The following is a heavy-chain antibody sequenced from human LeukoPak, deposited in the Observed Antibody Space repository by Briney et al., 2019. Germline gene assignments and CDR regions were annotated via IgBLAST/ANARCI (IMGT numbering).Heavy chain of an antibody. CDR3: ARDLTTSYYYDRSGYLGFLDY. Sequence: GGSLRLSCAASGFTFSDYYMSWIRQAPGKGLEWVSYISSSGSTIYYADSVKGRFTISRDNAKNSLYLQMNSLRAEDTAVYYCARDLTTSYYYDRSGYLGFLDYWGQGTLVTVSS. J-gene: IGHJ4*02. V-gene: IGHV3-11*01. CDR2: ISSSGSTI. D-gene: IGHD3-22*01. CDR1: GFTFSDYY.